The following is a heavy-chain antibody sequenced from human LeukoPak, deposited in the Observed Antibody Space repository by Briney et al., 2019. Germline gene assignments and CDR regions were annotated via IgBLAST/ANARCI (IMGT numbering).Heavy chain of an antibody. CDR2: ISAYNGNT. J-gene: IGHJ6*02. V-gene: IGHV1-18*01. Sequence: ASVKVSCKASGYTFTSYGISWVRHAPGHGLEWRGWISAYNGNTNYAQKLQGRVTMTTDTSTSTAYMELRSLRSDDTAVYYCARASQVAVVVPAAIDGMDVWGQGTTVTVSS. CDR3: ARASQVAVVVPAAIDGMDV. D-gene: IGHD2-2*01. CDR1: GYTFTSYG.